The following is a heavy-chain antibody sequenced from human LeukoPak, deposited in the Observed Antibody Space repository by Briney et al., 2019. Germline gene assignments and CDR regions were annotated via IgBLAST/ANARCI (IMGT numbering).Heavy chain of an antibody. Sequence: SETLSLTCTVSGGSISSYYWSWIRQPPGKGLEWIGYIYYSGSTNYNPSLKSRVTISVDTSKNQYSLKLSSVTAADTAVYYCATVNCSSTSCYRHYYYYGMDVWGQGTTVTVSS. CDR2: IYYSGST. D-gene: IGHD2-2*01. V-gene: IGHV4-59*01. CDR3: ATVNCSSTSCYRHYYYYGMDV. J-gene: IGHJ6*02. CDR1: GGSISSYY.